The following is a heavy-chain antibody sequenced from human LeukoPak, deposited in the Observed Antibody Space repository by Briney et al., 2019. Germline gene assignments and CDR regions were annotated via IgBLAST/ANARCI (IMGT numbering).Heavy chain of an antibody. D-gene: IGHD3-3*01. J-gene: IGHJ6*03. V-gene: IGHV4-39*01. Sequence: SETLSLTCTVSGGSISSSSYYWGWIRQPPGKGLEWIGSIYYSGSTYYNPSLKSRVTISVDTSKNQFSLKLSSVTAADTAVYYCARRAQGSGXYTPSYXXXXDVXXKGXXXTV. CDR2: IYYSGST. CDR1: GGSISSSSYY. CDR3: ARRAQGSGXYTPSYXXXXDV.